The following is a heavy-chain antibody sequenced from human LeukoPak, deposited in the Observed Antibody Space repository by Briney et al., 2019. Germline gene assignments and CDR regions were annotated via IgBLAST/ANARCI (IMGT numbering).Heavy chain of an antibody. CDR1: GYTFTSYD. D-gene: IGHD6-13*01. J-gene: IGHJ4*02. CDR2: MNPNSGNT. Sequence: RASVKVSCKASGYTFTSYDINWVRQATGQGLEWMGWMNPNSGNTGYAQKFQGRVTMTRNTSISTAYMELSSLRSEDTAVYYCASTGPTTTGYSSSWYEGNRNRGFDYWGQGTLVTVSS. CDR3: ASTGPTTTGYSSSWYEGNRNRGFDY. V-gene: IGHV1-8*01.